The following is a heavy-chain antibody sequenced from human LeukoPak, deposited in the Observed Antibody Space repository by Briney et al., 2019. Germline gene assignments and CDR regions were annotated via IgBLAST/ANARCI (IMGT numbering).Heavy chain of an antibody. D-gene: IGHD3-10*01. CDR3: ARFKRSDYTPINPIDNWFDP. CDR1: GGSISSYY. Sequence: SETLSLTCTVSGGSISSYYWSWIRQPPGKGLEWIGYIYYSGSTNYNPSLKSRVTISVDTSKNQFSLMLSSVTAADTAAYYCARFKRSDYTPINPIDNWFDPWGQGSLVTVSS. CDR2: IYYSGST. V-gene: IGHV4-59*01. J-gene: IGHJ5*02.